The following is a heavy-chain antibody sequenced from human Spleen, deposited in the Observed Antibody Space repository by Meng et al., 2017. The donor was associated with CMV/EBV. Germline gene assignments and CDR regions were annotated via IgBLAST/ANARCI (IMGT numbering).Heavy chain of an antibody. Sequence: GGSLRLSCAASGFTFSGSAMHWVRQASGKGLEWVGRIRSKANSYATAYAASVKGRFTISRDNAKNSLYLQMNSLRAGDTALYYCARDDTYYGMDVWGQGTTVTVSS. V-gene: IGHV3-73*01. CDR2: IRSKANSYAT. CDR1: GFTFSGSA. J-gene: IGHJ6*02. CDR3: ARDDTYYGMDV.